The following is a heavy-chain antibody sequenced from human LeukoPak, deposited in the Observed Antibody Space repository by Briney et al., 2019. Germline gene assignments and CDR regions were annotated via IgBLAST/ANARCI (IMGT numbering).Heavy chain of an antibody. Sequence: LSGGSLRLSCAASGFTFSDYDMRWVRHATGKGLEWVSAIGTAGDTYYTGSVKGRFTISRENAKNSLYLQMNSLRAGDTAVYYCARVAKERVGGVYYFDYWGQGTLVTVSS. D-gene: IGHD1-1*01. J-gene: IGHJ4*02. CDR2: IGTAGDT. CDR3: ARVAKERVGGVYYFDY. V-gene: IGHV3-13*01. CDR1: GFTFSDYD.